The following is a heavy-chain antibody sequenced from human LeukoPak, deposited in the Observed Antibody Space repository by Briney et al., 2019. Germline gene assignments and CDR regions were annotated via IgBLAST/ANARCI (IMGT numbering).Heavy chain of an antibody. CDR1: AFTFSNYA. Sequence: QTGGSLRLSCATSAFTFSNYAMSWVRQAPGKGLEWVSAISGTGGSTYYADSVKGRFTISRDNSKNTVYLQINSLRAEDTAVYYCAKGPSNQLLYLQDGYYFDYWGQGTLVTVSS. CDR2: ISGTGGST. V-gene: IGHV3-23*01. J-gene: IGHJ4*02. D-gene: IGHD2-2*02. CDR3: AKGPSNQLLYLQDGYYFDY.